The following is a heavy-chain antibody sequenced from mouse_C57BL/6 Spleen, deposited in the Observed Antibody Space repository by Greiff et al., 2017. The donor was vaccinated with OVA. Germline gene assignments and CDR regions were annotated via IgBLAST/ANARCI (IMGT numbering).Heavy chain of an antibody. J-gene: IGHJ3*01. D-gene: IGHD2-4*01. CDR3: ARNDYDYEGFAY. CDR2: INPSSGYA. V-gene: IGHV1-4*01. CDR1: GYTFTSYT. Sequence: LQESGAELARPGASVKMSCKASGYTFTSYTMHWVKQRPGQGLEWIGYINPSSGYAKYNQKFKDKATLTADKSSSTAYMQLSSLTSEDSAVYYCARNDYDYEGFAYWGQGTLVTVSA.